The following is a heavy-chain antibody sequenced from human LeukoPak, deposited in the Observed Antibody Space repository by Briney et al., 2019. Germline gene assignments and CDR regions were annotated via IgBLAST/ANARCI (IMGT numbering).Heavy chain of an antibody. Sequence: SETLSLTCAVSGASITNDNWWSWVRQTPGKGLEWIGEIYHSGSTSYIPSLKNRVTISVDNSNNRFSLRLTSVTAADTAMYYCAANGWYCLDHWGQGALVTVSS. CDR3: AANGWYCLDH. D-gene: IGHD6-19*01. CDR2: IYHSGST. J-gene: IGHJ1*01. V-gene: IGHV4-4*02. CDR1: GASITNDNW.